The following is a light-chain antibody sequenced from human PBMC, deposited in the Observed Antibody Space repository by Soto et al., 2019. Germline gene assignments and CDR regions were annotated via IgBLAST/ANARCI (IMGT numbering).Light chain of an antibody. CDR1: SSNIGSHT. CDR3: EAWDGSLNGVV. CDR2: SNT. Sequence: QSVLTQPPSASGTPGQTIAISCSGGSSNIGSHTVNWYQLLPGTAPRLLIYSNTHRPSGVPDRYSGSKSGTSASLAIRGHQSEYECDYYCEAWDGSLNGVVFGGGTKLTVL. J-gene: IGLJ2*01. V-gene: IGLV1-44*01.